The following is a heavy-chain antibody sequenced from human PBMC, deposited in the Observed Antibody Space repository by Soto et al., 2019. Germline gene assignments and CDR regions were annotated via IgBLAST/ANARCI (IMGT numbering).Heavy chain of an antibody. CDR2: ISTSGSTI. V-gene: IGHV3-11*01. CDR3: ARDIGYCSGGSCYRMGAFDI. D-gene: IGHD2-15*01. CDR1: GFTFSGYY. J-gene: IGHJ3*02. Sequence: QVQLVESGGGLVKPGGSLRLSCAASGFTFSGYYMSWIRQAPGKGLEWVSYISTSGSTIYYADSVKGRFTISRDNAKNSLDLQMNSLRAEDTAVYYCARDIGYCSGGSCYRMGAFDIWGQGTMVTVSS.